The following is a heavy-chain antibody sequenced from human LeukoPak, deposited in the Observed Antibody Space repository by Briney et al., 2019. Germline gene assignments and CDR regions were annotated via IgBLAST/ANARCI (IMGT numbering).Heavy chain of an antibody. V-gene: IGHV4-31*03. J-gene: IGHJ6*02. CDR1: GGSVSSGSYY. CDR2: IYYSGST. CDR3: ARVGYDSSGYYFSYYYYGMDV. Sequence: PSETLSLTCTVSGGSVSSGSYYWSWIRQPPGKGLEWIGYIYYSGSTYYNPSLKSRVTISVDTSKNQFSLKLSSVTAADTAVYYCARVGYDSSGYYFSYYYYGMDVWGQGTTVTVSS. D-gene: IGHD3-22*01.